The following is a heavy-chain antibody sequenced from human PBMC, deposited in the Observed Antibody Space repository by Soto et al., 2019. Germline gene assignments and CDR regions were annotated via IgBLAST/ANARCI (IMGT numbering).Heavy chain of an antibody. CDR1: GYTFTSYG. CDR2: ISAYNGNT. D-gene: IGHD3-3*01. J-gene: IGHJ5*02. Sequence: ASVKVSCKASGYTFTSYGISWVRQAPGQGLEWMGWISAYNGNTNYAQKLQGRVTMTTDTSTSTAYMELRSLRSDDTAVYYCARVANTIFGVVISIEGNWFDPWGQGTLVTVSS. V-gene: IGHV1-18*01. CDR3: ARVANTIFGVVISIEGNWFDP.